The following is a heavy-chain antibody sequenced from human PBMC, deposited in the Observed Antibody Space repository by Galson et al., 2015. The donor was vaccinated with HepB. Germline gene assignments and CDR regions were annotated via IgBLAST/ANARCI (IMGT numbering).Heavy chain of an antibody. V-gene: IGHV3-73*01. CDR1: GFTFSGSA. CDR3: TRDVLLGSSWYRDAFDI. CDR2: IRSKANSYAT. D-gene: IGHD6-13*01. J-gene: IGHJ3*02. Sequence: SLRLSCAASGFTFSGSAMHWVRQASGKGLEWVGRIRSKANSYATAYAASVKGRFTVSRDDSKNTAYLQMNSLKTEDTAVYYCTRDVLLGSSWYRDAFDIWGQGTMVTVSS.